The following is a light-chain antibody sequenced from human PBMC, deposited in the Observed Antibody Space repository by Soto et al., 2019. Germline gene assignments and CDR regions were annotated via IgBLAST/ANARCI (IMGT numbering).Light chain of an antibody. CDR3: AVWDVSLTIYV. CDR1: SSNIGTSY. J-gene: IGLJ1*01. CDR2: RDN. V-gene: IGLV1-47*01. Sequence: QSVLTQPPSASGTPGQGLTIAGSGRSSNIGTSYVYWYQHVPGTAPKLLMYRDNQRPSGVPDRFSGSKSGTSASLAISGLRSEDEADYYCAVWDVSLTIYVFGTGTKVTVL.